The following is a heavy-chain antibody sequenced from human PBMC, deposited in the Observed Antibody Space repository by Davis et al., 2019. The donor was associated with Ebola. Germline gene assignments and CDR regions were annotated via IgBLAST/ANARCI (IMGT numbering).Heavy chain of an antibody. CDR3: AREAVVVVAATGYYYYGMDV. CDR2: INPSGGST. D-gene: IGHD2-15*01. Sequence: AASVKVSCKASGYTFTNYYMHWVRQAPGQGLEWMGIINPSGGSTSYAQKFQGRVTMTRDTSTSTVYMELSSLRSEDTAVYYCAREAVVVVAATGYYYYGMDVWGQGTTVTVSS. V-gene: IGHV1-46*03. CDR1: GYTFTNYY. J-gene: IGHJ6*02.